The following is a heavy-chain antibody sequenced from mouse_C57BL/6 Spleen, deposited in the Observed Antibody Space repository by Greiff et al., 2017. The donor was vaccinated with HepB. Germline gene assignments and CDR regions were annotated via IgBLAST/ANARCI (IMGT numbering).Heavy chain of an antibody. D-gene: IGHD2-1*01. CDR2: IYPGDGDT. CDR3: AREGNYPSYWYFDV. CDR1: GYAFSSSW. V-gene: IGHV1-82*01. J-gene: IGHJ1*03. Sequence: QVQLQQPGPELVKPGASVKISCKASGYAFSSSWMNWVKQRPGKGLEWIGRIYPGDGDTNYNGKFKGKATLTADKSSSTAYMQLSSLTSEDSAVYFCAREGNYPSYWYFDVWGTGTTVTVSS.